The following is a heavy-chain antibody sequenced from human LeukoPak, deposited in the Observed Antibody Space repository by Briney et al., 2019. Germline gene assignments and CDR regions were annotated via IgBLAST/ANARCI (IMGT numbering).Heavy chain of an antibody. CDR3: ARDPNYDILTGYYLRSWFDP. D-gene: IGHD3-9*01. CDR2: ISAYNGNT. CDR1: GYTFTSYG. Sequence: ASVKVSCKASGYTFTSYGISWVRQAPGQGLEWMGWISAYNGNTNYAQKLQGRVTMTTDTSTSTAYMELRSLGSDDTAVYYCARDPNYDILTGYYLRSWFDPWGQGTLVTVSS. V-gene: IGHV1-18*01. J-gene: IGHJ5*02.